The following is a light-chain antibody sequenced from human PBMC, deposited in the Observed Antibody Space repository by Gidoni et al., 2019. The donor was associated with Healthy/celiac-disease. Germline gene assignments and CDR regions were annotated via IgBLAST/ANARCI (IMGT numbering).Light chain of an antibody. CDR1: QSVSSY. CDR2: DAT. CDR3: QRRSNWAWT. V-gene: IGKV3-11*01. Sequence: EIVLTQSPATLSLFPGERATLSCRASQSVSSYLAGYQQKPGQAPRLLIYDATNRATGIPARCSSSGSGKDFTLTISSLAHEDFAVYYCQRRSNWAWTFGQGTKVEIK. J-gene: IGKJ1*01.